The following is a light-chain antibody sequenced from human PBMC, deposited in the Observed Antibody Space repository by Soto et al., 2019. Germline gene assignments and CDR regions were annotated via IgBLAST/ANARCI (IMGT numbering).Light chain of an antibody. CDR1: SSDIGSYNV. CDR2: EVD. J-gene: IGLJ1*01. Sequence: QSVLTQPASVSGSPGQSITTSCTGTSSDIGSYNVVSWYQQHPGTAPKLMIYEVDKRPSGVPHRFSGSKSGNTTSLTISGLQSEDEADYYCCSYARSTTFVFGGGTKVTVL. CDR3: CSYARSTTFV. V-gene: IGLV2-23*02.